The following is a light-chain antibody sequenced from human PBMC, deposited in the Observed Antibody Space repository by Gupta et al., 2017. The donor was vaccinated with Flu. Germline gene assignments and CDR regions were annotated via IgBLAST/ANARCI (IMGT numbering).Light chain of an antibody. CDR1: SGSVSTSSN. V-gene: IGLV8-61*01. J-gene: IGLJ3*02. Sequence: QPVVTQEPSFSVSPGGTVTLTCGLSSGSVSTSSNPSWYQQTPGQAPRTLIYSTNTRSSGVPDRFSGSILGNKAALTITGAQADDESDYYCEVYMGSGSWVFGGGTKLTVL. CDR3: EVYMGSGSWV. CDR2: STN.